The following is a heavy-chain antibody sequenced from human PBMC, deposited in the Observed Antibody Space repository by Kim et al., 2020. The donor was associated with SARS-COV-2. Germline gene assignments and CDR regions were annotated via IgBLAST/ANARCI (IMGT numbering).Heavy chain of an antibody. CDR3: AGSGGVWFGELFIDY. J-gene: IGHJ4*02. CDR1: GFTFSSYG. V-gene: IGHV3-30*03. D-gene: IGHD3-10*01. CDR2: ISYDGSNK. Sequence: GGSLRLSCAASGFTFSSYGMHWVRQAPGKGLEWVAVISYDGSNKYYADSVKGRFTISRDNSKNTLYLQMNSLRAEDTAVYYCAGSGGVWFGELFIDYWGQGTLVTVSS.